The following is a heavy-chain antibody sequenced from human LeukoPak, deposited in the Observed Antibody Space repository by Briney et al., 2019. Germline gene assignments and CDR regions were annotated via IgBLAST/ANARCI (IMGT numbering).Heavy chain of an antibody. CDR2: ISYDGTNK. Sequence: QPGRSLRLSCAASGFTFSGYAMRWVRQAPGKGLEWVTVISYDGTNKYYADSVKGRFTISRDNSKSTLYVQMNSLRPEDTAVYYCARTAGDDSSGYYFDYWGQGTLVTVSS. CDR3: ARTAGDDSSGYYFDY. D-gene: IGHD3-22*01. J-gene: IGHJ4*02. CDR1: GFTFSGYA. V-gene: IGHV3-30-3*01.